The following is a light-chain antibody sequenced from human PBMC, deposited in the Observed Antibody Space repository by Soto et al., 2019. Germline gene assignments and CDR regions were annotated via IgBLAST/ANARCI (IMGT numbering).Light chain of an antibody. CDR2: DVT. Sequence: QSALTQPASVSGSPGQSITISCTGTSSDLGSYDYVSWYQQHPGKAPKLMIYDVTNRPSGVSNLFSASKSGSTASLTISGLKAEDEAEYSCSSYTGSSTLVVFGGGTKLTVL. J-gene: IGLJ2*01. CDR3: SSYTGSSTLVV. CDR1: SSDLGSYDY. V-gene: IGLV2-14*01.